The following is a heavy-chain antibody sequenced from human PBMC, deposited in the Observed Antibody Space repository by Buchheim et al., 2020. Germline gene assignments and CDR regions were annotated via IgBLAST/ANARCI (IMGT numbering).Heavy chain of an antibody. D-gene: IGHD3-22*01. CDR3: ARDIHDSSGYYHITLLY. J-gene: IGHJ4*02. Sequence: QVQLVESGGGVVQPGRSLRLSCAASGFTFSSYAMHWVRQAPGKGLEWVAVISYDGSNKYYADSVKGRFTISRDNSKNTPYLQMNSLRAEDTAVYYCARDIHDSSGYYHITLLYWGQGTL. V-gene: IGHV3-30*04. CDR2: ISYDGSNK. CDR1: GFTFSSYA.